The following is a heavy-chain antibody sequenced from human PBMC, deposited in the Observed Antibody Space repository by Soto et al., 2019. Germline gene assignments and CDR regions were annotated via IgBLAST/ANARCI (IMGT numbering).Heavy chain of an antibody. V-gene: IGHV3-30*18. Sequence: VRLVQSGGGVVQPGRALTLACVASGFTFDNYGMHWVRQAPGQGLDWVAVISYDGKNQYYEGSVKGRFTISRDNSRNTLYLQMNNLRPEDTGVYYCAKGFFVGATMSPFESWGQGTLVAVST. D-gene: IGHD1-26*01. CDR2: ISYDGKNQ. CDR1: GFTFDNYG. J-gene: IGHJ4*02. CDR3: AKGFFVGATMSPFES.